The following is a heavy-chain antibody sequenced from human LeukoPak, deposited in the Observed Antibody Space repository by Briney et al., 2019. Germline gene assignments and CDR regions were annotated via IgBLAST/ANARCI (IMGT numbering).Heavy chain of an antibody. CDR2: IYYSGST. CDR3: ARATGSGSYSFFDY. J-gene: IGHJ4*02. D-gene: IGHD1-26*01. V-gene: IGHV4-59*01. Sequence: SETLSLTCTVSGGSISSYYWSWIRQPPGKGLEWIGYIYYSGSTNYNPSLKSRVTISVDTSKNQFSLKLSSVTAADTAVYYCARATGSGSYSFFDYRGQGTLVTVSS. CDR1: GGSISSYY.